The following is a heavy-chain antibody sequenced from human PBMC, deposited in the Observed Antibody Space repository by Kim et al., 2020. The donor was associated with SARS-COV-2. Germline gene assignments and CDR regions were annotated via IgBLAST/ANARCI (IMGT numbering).Heavy chain of an antibody. Sequence: SETLSLTCAVYGGSFSGYYWSWIRQPPGKGLEWIGEINHSGSTNYNPSLKSRVTISVHTSKNQFSLKLSSVTAAETAVYYCARGHRRVGRSFDYWGQGTLVTVSS. CDR1: GGSFSGYY. D-gene: IGHD3-10*01. CDR2: INHSGST. V-gene: IGHV4-34*01. J-gene: IGHJ4*02. CDR3: ARGHRRVGRSFDY.